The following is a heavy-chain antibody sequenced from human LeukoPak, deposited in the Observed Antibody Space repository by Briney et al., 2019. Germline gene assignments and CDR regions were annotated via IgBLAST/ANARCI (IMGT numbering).Heavy chain of an antibody. CDR3: ARSYSSSWHLDFDY. D-gene: IGHD6-13*01. Sequence: ASVKVSCKASGYTFTSYGISWVRQAPGQGLEWMGWISAYNGNTNYAQKLQGRVTITTDTSTSTAYMELRSLRSDDTAVYYCARSYSSSWHLDFDYWGQGTLVTVSS. CDR2: ISAYNGNT. V-gene: IGHV1-18*01. CDR1: GYTFTSYG. J-gene: IGHJ4*02.